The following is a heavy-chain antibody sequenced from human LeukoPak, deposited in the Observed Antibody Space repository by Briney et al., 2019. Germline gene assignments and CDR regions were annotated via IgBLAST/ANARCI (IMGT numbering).Heavy chain of an antibody. J-gene: IGHJ3*02. CDR2: IYYSGST. CDR1: GGSISSSRYY. CDR3: ARHREGHLGVPDAFDI. V-gene: IGHV4-39*01. D-gene: IGHD3-16*01. Sequence: PSETLSLTCTVSGGSISSSRYYWGWIRQPPGKGLEWIGSIYYSGSTYYNPSLKSRVTISVDTSKNQFSLKLSSVTAADTAVYYCARHREGHLGVPDAFDIWGQGTMVTVSS.